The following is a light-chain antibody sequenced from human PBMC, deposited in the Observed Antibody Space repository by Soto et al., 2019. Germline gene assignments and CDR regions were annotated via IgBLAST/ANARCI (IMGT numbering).Light chain of an antibody. Sequence: DIQMTQSPSILSASVGDRVTITCRASQSISSWLAWYQQKPGKAPKILIYKASILESGVSSRFSGSGSGTEFTLTISSLQPDDFATYYCQHYNIYSETFGQGTKVDIK. CDR1: QSISSW. CDR2: KAS. J-gene: IGKJ1*01. V-gene: IGKV1-5*03. CDR3: QHYNIYSET.